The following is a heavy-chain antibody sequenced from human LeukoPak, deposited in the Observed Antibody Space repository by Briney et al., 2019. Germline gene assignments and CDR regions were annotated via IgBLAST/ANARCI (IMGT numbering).Heavy chain of an antibody. V-gene: IGHV1-2*06. CDR3: ARVSNPLGYCSGGSCFFDY. J-gene: IGHJ4*02. Sequence: ASVKVSCKASGYTFTGYYMQWVRQAPGQGLEWMGRINPNSGGTNYAQKFQGRVTMTRDTSISTAYMELSRLRSDDTAVYYCARVSNPLGYCSGGSCFFDYWGQGTLVTVSS. CDR2: INPNSGGT. D-gene: IGHD2-15*01. CDR1: GYTFTGYY.